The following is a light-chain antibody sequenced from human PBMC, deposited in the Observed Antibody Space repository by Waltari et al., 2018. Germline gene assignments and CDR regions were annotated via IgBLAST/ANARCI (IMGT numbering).Light chain of an antibody. CDR3: QQYDSYPHT. J-gene: IGKJ2*01. CDR1: QGIDNY. Sequence: DIQMTQSPSSLSSSVGDSLPLTCRASQGIDNYLAWFQQKPGKAPQSLIYAASTLQSGVPSKFSGSGFGTDFTLTINGLQPEDFATYFCQQYDSYPHTFGQGTRLEVK. V-gene: IGKV1-16*02. CDR2: AAS.